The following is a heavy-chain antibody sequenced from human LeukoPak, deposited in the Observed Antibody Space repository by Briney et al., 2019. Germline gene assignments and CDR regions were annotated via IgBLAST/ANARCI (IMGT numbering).Heavy chain of an antibody. CDR2: ISAYNGNT. V-gene: IGHV1-18*01. D-gene: IGHD3-10*01. J-gene: IGHJ5*02. CDR1: GYTFTSYG. CDR3: ARDGTVWFGELLADNWFDP. Sequence: GASVKVSCKASGYTFTSYGISWVRQAPGQGLEWMGWISAYNGNTNYAQKLQGRVTMTTDTSTSTAYMELRSLRSDDTAVYYCARDGTVWFGELLADNWFDPWGRGTLVTVSS.